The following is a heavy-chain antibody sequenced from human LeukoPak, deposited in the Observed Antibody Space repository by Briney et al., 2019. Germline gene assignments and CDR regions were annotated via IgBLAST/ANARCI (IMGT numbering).Heavy chain of an antibody. CDR1: GFTFSSYE. V-gene: IGHV3-48*03. CDR2: ISSSGSTI. D-gene: IGHD3-10*01. J-gene: IGHJ4*02. CDR3: AREGIRYGSGSLD. Sequence: PGGSLRLSCAASGFTFSSYEMNWVRQAPGKGLEWVSYISSSGSTIYYAGSVKGRFTISRDNAKNSLYLQMNSLRAEDTAVYYCAREGIRYGSGSLDWGQGTLVTVSS.